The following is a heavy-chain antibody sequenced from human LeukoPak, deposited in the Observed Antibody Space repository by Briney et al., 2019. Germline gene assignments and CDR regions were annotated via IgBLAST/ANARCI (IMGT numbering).Heavy chain of an antibody. V-gene: IGHV7-4-1*02. Sequence: GASVKVSCTASGYTFTSYAMNWVRQAPGQGLEWMGWINTNTGNPTYAQGFTGRFAFSLDTSVSTAYLQISSLKAEDTAVYYCVGSFGGYYYGMDVWGQGTTVTVSS. D-gene: IGHD2-15*01. J-gene: IGHJ6*02. CDR3: VGSFGGYYYGMDV. CDR1: GYTFTSYA. CDR2: INTNTGNP.